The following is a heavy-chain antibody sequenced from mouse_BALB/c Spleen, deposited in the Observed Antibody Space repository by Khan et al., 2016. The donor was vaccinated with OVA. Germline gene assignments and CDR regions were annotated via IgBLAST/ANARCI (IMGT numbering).Heavy chain of an antibody. CDR1: GDSITSGY. V-gene: IGHV3-8*02. Sequence: EMQLQESGPSLVKPSQTLSLTCSVTGDSITSGYWNWIRKFPGNKLEYMGYMIYSGNTYYNTSLNSRISITRHTSKNQYYLQLNSVTTEDTATYYCARSTYRYAFAYWGQGTLVTVSA. D-gene: IGHD2-14*01. J-gene: IGHJ3*01. CDR2: MIYSGNT. CDR3: ARSTYRYAFAY.